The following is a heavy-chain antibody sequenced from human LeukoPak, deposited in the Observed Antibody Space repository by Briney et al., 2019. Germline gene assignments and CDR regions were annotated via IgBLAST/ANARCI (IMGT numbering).Heavy chain of an antibody. CDR1: GFTFSSYG. Sequence: GRSLRLSSAASGFTFSSYGMHWVRHAPGKGLEWAAVIWYDGSNKYYEDSVKGRFTISRDNSKNTLYLQMHSLRAEDTAVYYCARDRPPFDLWGRGTLVTVSS. CDR2: IWYDGSNK. J-gene: IGHJ2*01. CDR3: ARDRPPFDL. V-gene: IGHV3-33*01.